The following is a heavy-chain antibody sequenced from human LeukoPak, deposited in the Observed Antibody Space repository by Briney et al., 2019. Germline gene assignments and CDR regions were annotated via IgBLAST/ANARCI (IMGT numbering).Heavy chain of an antibody. CDR2: IYYSGST. V-gene: IGHV4-61*01. J-gene: IGHJ4*02. CDR3: ARANYGDYPSHFDY. CDR1: GGSVSSGSYY. Sequence: SETLSLTCTVSGGSVSSGSYYWSWIRQPPGKGLEWIGYIYYSGSTNYNPSLKSRVTISVDTSKNQFSLKLSSVTAADTAVYYCARANYGDYPSHFDYWGQGTLVTVSS. D-gene: IGHD4-17*01.